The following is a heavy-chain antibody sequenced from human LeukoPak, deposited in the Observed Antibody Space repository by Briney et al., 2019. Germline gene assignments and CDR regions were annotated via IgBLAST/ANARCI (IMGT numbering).Heavy chain of an antibody. V-gene: IGHV3-53*01. CDR3: ASHDYGGNSYDY. CDR2: IYSGGST. Sequence: PGGSLRLSCAASGFTVSSNYMTWVSQAPGKGLEWVSVIYSGGSTYYADSVKGRFTISRDNAKNSLYLQMNSLRAEDTAVYYCASHDYGGNSYDYWGQGTLVTVSS. D-gene: IGHD4-23*01. J-gene: IGHJ4*02. CDR1: GFTVSSNY.